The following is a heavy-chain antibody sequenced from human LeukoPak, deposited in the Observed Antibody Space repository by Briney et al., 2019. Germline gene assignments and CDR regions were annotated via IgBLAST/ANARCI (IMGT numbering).Heavy chain of an antibody. Sequence: GESLQISCKGSGYSINNYWIGWVRQMPGKGLEWMGIIYPADSDIRYSPSFQGQVTILADKSISIAYLQWSSLKASDTAMYYCARQEYCSGGSCYTWFDPWGQGTLVTVSS. CDR1: GYSINNYW. CDR2: IYPADSDI. V-gene: IGHV5-51*01. D-gene: IGHD2-15*01. J-gene: IGHJ5*02. CDR3: ARQEYCSGGSCYTWFDP.